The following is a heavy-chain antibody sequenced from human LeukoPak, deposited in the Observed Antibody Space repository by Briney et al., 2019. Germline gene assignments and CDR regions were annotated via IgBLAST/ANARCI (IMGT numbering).Heavy chain of an antibody. V-gene: IGHV4-59*01. CDR2: IYYGGST. Sequence: GSLRLSCAASGFTFSSYSMNWVRQPPGKGLEWIGSIYYGGSTYYNPSLKSRVTMSVDTSKNQFSLNLTSVTAADTAVYYCAREGKLTGYSGGLGFNYWGQGTLVTVSS. CDR3: AREGKLTGYSGGLGFNY. CDR1: GFTFSSYS. D-gene: IGHD6-19*01. J-gene: IGHJ4*02.